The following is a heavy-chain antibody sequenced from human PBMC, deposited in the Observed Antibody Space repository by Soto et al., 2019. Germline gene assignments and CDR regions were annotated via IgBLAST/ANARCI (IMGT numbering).Heavy chain of an antibody. D-gene: IGHD2-15*01. Sequence: SETLSLTXTVSGGSISSGDYYWSWISQPPGKGLEWIGYIYYSGSTYYNPSLKSRVTISVDTSKNQFSLKLSSVTAAETAVYYCARDRLSEGMDVWGQGTTVTVS. CDR2: IYYSGST. CDR1: GGSISSGDYY. J-gene: IGHJ6*02. CDR3: ARDRLSEGMDV. V-gene: IGHV4-30-4*01.